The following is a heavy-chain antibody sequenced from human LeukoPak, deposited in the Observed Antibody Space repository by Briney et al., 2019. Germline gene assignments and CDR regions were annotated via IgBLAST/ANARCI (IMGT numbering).Heavy chain of an antibody. CDR2: ISSSGGTI. D-gene: IGHD4-17*01. Sequence: AGGSLRLSCAASGFIVSSNDMSWVRQAPGKGLEWVSYISSSGGTIYYADSVKGRFTISRDNAKNSLCLQMDSLRAEDTAVYYCARGNYGDYARSSFDYWGQGTLVTVSS. CDR1: GFIVSSND. CDR3: ARGNYGDYARSSFDY. J-gene: IGHJ4*02. V-gene: IGHV3-48*03.